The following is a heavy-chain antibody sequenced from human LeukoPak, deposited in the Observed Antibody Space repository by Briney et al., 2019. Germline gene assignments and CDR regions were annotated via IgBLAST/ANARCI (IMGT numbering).Heavy chain of an antibody. V-gene: IGHV4-4*02. CDR1: GGSISSSNR. CDR3: ARQWELSLYYYYGMDV. D-gene: IGHD1-26*01. CDR2: IYHSGST. J-gene: IGHJ6*02. Sequence: SETLSLTCAVSGGSISSSNRWSWVRQPPGQGLEWIGEIYHSGSTNYNPSLKSRVTISVDKSKNQFSLKLSSVTAADTAVYYCARQWELSLYYYYGMDVWGQGTTVTVSS.